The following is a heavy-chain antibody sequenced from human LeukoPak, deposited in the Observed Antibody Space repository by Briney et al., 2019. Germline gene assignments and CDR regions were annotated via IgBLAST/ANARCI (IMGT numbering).Heavy chain of an antibody. V-gene: IGHV3-7*01. CDR3: AGSSGWVAVN. J-gene: IGHJ4*02. Sequence: GGSLRLSCAASGFTFSSYGMHWVRQAPGKGLEWVANINQDGSEKYVDSVKGRFTISRDNAKNLLYLQMSSLRAEDTAVYYCAGSSGWVAVNWGQGTLVTVSS. D-gene: IGHD6-19*01. CDR1: GFTFSSYG. CDR2: INQDGSEK.